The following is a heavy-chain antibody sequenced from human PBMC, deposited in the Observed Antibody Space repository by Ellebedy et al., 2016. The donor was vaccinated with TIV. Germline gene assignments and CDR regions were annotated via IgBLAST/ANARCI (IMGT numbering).Heavy chain of an antibody. CDR3: ARPGKPYAIDY. J-gene: IGHJ4*02. CDR2: IKYDGSEH. V-gene: IGHV3-7*03. Sequence: PGGSLGLSCVASGFTFGSYWMSWVRQAPGKGLEWVANIKYDGSEHYYVDSVKGRFTISRDNAKNSLYLQMSSLRAEDTAVYYCARPGKPYAIDYWGQGILITVSS. D-gene: IGHD2-8*01. CDR1: GFTFGSYW.